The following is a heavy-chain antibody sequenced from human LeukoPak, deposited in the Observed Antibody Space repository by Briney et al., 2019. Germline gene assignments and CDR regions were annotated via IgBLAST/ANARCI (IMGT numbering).Heavy chain of an antibody. CDR2: ISSSSSYI. Sequence: GGSLRLSCAASGFTFSSYSMNWVRQAPGKGLEWVSSISSSSSYICYADSVKGRFTISRDNAKNSLYLQMNSLRAEDTAVYYCAKDLITMVRGSPMDVWGQGTTVTVSS. D-gene: IGHD3-10*01. V-gene: IGHV3-21*01. CDR3: AKDLITMVRGSPMDV. CDR1: GFTFSSYS. J-gene: IGHJ6*02.